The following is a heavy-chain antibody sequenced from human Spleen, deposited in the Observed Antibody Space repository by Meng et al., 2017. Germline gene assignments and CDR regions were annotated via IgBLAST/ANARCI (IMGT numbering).Heavy chain of an antibody. CDR3: ARGPTTMAHDFDY. Sequence: HLPSAGPELVSPSDTLSPTCTGSGGSISSYYWSWIRQPAGKGLEWIGYIYYSGSTYYNPSLKSLVTISVDTSKNQFSLKLSSVTAADSAVYYCARGPTTMAHDFDYWGQGTLVTVSS. V-gene: IGHV4-59*06. CDR2: IYYSGST. D-gene: IGHD4-11*01. J-gene: IGHJ4*02. CDR1: GGSISSYY.